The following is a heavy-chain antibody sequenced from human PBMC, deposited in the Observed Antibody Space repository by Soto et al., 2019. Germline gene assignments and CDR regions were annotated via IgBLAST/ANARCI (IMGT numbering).Heavy chain of an antibody. CDR3: AKDRTIASRNFDS. J-gene: IGHJ4*02. Sequence: GGSLRLSCTASGFTFSYHGMHWVRQAPGKGLEWVSSISGSVGSTFYADSVKGRFTISRDNSMNTLYLQMNSLRAEDTAVYYCAKDRTIASRNFDSWGQGALVTSPQ. CDR1: GFTFSYHG. V-gene: IGHV3-23*01. CDR2: ISGSVGST. D-gene: IGHD6-6*01.